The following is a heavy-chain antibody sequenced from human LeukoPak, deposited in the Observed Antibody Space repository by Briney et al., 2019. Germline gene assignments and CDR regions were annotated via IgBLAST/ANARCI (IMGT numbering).Heavy chain of an antibody. D-gene: IGHD4/OR15-4a*01. CDR1: GFSISSIG. J-gene: IGHJ3*02. CDR3: ARQQSGAPGTFDI. CDR2: IWYDGSTT. Sequence: GKSLRLSCAASGFSISSIGMHWVRQAPGKGLEGVAVIWYDGSTTYYADSVKGRFTSSRDTSKNTLYLQMNSVRAEDTAVYYCARQQSGAPGTFDIRGQGTMVTVSS. V-gene: IGHV3-33*01.